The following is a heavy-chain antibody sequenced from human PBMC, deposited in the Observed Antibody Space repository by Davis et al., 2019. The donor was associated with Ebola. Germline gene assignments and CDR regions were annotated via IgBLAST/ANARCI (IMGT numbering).Heavy chain of an antibody. D-gene: IGHD6-19*01. Sequence: MPSETLSLTCTVSGGSISSSSYYWGWIRQPPGKGLEWIGSIYYSGSTYYNPSLKSRVTISVDTSKNQFSLKLSSVTAADTAVYYCARHSSGTKGWFDPWGQGTLVTVSS. V-gene: IGHV4-39*01. CDR3: ARHSSGTKGWFDP. CDR1: GGSISSSSYY. J-gene: IGHJ5*02. CDR2: IYYSGST.